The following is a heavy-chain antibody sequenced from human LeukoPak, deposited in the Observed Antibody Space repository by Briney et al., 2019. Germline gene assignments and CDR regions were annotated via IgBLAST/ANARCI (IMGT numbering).Heavy chain of an antibody. CDR3: AREHYDILTGPAFFDY. J-gene: IGHJ4*02. CDR2: IRSDGST. CDR1: GFTFSSYW. Sequence: PGGSLRLSCAASGFTFSSYWMHWVRQAPGKGLVWVSRIRSDGSTTYADSVKGRFTISRDNAKNSLYLQMNSLRAEDTAVYYCAREHYDILTGPAFFDYWGQGTLVTVSS. V-gene: IGHV3-74*01. D-gene: IGHD3-9*01.